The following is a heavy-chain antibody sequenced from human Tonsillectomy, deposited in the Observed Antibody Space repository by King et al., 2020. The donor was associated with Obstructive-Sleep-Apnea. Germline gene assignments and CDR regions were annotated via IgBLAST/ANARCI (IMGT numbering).Heavy chain of an antibody. CDR1: GYDFYAYG. CDR2: ISVYNVGV. J-gene: IGHJ1*01. D-gene: IGHD3-10*01. CDR3: ARDYYGSGTQFFQH. V-gene: IGHV1-18*01. Sequence: QLVQSGAEVKKPGASLTVSCKASGYDFYAYGISWVRQPPGHGLEWWGCISVYNVGVRFAQKFQGRVTLTTDRSTSTAYMVLRSLRSDDTAVYYCARDYYGSGTQFFQHWGQGTLVTVSS.